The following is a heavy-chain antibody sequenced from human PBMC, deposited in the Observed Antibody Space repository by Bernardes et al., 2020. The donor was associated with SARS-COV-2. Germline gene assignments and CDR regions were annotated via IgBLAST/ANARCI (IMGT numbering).Heavy chain of an antibody. Sequence: GGSLRLSCAASGFTFSTYEMNWVRQAPGKGLEWVSYILNSGDTRYYADSVKGRFTISRDNAKNSLYLQMNSLRAEDTAVYYCVREEAYSGHDSYSHFGMDVWGQGTTVTVSS. CDR1: GFTFSTYE. CDR2: ILNSGDTR. CDR3: VREEAYSGHDSYSHFGMDV. J-gene: IGHJ6*02. D-gene: IGHD1-26*01. V-gene: IGHV3-48*03.